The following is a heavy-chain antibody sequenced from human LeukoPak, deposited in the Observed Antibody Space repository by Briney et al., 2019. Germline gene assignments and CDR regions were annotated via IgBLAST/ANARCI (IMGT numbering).Heavy chain of an antibody. V-gene: IGHV3-66*01. CDR3: ARDVGYYTMDV. D-gene: IGHD2-15*01. CDR1: GFTVSDNY. Sequence: GGSLRLSCAASGFTVSDNYMSWVCHAPAQGLEWVSVIYTGGGAYYGDSVKGRFTISRDNSKNTLYLQMNRLRAEDTAVYYCARDVGYYTMDVWGQGTTVTVSS. CDR2: IYTGGGA. J-gene: IGHJ6*02.